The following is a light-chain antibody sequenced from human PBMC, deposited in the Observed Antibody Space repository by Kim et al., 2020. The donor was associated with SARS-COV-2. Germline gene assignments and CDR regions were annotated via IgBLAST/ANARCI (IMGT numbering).Light chain of an antibody. CDR2: DNN. CDR1: SSNIGNNY. Sequence: QSVLTQPPSVSAAPGQKVTISRSGSSSNIGNNYVSWYQQLPGTAPKLLIYDNNKRPSGIPDRFSGSKSGTSATLGITGLQTGDEADYYCGTWDSSLSAGGVFGTGTKVTVL. CDR3: GTWDSSLSAGGV. V-gene: IGLV1-51*01. J-gene: IGLJ1*01.